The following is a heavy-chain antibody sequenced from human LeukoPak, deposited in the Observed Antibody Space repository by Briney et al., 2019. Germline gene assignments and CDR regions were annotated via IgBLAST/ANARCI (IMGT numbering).Heavy chain of an antibody. CDR3: AKDSLTIYGYRLFDWYFDY. J-gene: IGHJ4*02. Sequence: GGSLRLSCAASGFTVSSNYMSWVRQAPGKGLEWVAVISYDGSNKYYADSVKGRFTISRDNSKNTLYLQMNSLRAEDTAVYYCAKDSLTIYGYRLFDWYFDYWGQGTLVTVSS. CDR2: ISYDGSNK. D-gene: IGHD5-18*01. CDR1: GFTVSSNY. V-gene: IGHV3-30*18.